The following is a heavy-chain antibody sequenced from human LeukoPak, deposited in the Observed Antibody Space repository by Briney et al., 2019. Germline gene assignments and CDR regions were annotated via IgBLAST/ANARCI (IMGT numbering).Heavy chain of an antibody. V-gene: IGHV7-4-1*02. D-gene: IGHD6-13*01. CDR3: ARDSAAVYYYYGMDV. J-gene: IGHJ6*02. CDR1: GYTFTSYA. Sequence: ASVKVSCKASGYTFTSYAMNWVRQAPGQGLEWMGWINTNTGNPTYAQGFTGRFVFSLDTSVSTAYLQISSLKAEDTAVYYCARDSAAVYYYYGMDVWAQGTTVTVPS. CDR2: INTNTGNP.